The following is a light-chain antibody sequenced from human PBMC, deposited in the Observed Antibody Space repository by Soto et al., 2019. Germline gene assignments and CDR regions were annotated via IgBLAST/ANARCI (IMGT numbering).Light chain of an antibody. CDR1: QSVSSTY. CDR3: QQYGNSPPIYT. J-gene: IGKJ2*01. V-gene: IGKV3-20*01. CDR2: GAS. Sequence: EIVLTQSPGTLSLSPGERATLSCRASQSVSSTYLAWYQQKPGQAPRLLIYGASSRATGIPDRFSGSGSGKDFPFHHRRPEPEDFAVYYCQQYGNSPPIYTFGQGTKLEIK.